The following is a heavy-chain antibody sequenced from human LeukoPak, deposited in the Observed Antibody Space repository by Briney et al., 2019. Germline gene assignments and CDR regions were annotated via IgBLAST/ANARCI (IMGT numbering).Heavy chain of an antibody. D-gene: IGHD2-2*01. Sequence: GGSLRLSCETSGFTLSTYWIHWVRQAPGKGLVWVSIISSDGSATRYTDSVKGRFTISRDNAKNTVDLQMNSLRVEDTAVYYCVRDMTRHMDVWGKGTAVTVSS. J-gene: IGHJ6*03. CDR1: GFTLSTYW. V-gene: IGHV3-74*01. CDR3: VRDMTRHMDV. CDR2: ISSDGSAT.